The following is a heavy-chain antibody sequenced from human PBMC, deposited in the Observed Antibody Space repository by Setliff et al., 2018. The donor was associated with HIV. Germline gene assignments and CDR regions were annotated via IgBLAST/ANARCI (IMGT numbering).Heavy chain of an antibody. CDR1: GYTLNDYF. Sequence: ASVKVSCKSSGYTLNDYFIHWVRQVPGQGLEWMGWINPNSGATNYAQTFQGRVTMTRDTSVSKAYMELSRLKSDDTTVYSCARGGDDYGPGTWTFDYWGQGTLVTVSS. J-gene: IGHJ4*02. CDR2: INPNSGAT. V-gene: IGHV1-2*02. D-gene: IGHD3-10*01. CDR3: ARGGDDYGPGTWTFDY.